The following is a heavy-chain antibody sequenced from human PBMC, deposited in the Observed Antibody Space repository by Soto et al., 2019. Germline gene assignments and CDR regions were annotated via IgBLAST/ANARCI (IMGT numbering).Heavy chain of an antibody. CDR3: ARIEEVDPYECYMDV. D-gene: IGHD5-12*01. Sequence: LETLPLTCTVFGGYFVDYDGRWSRQPLGKGLEWIGEINHSGSTNYNPSLKSRVTISVDTSKNQFSLKLSSVTDADTAVYYCARIEEVDPYECYMDVWGKGPTVNVS. CDR2: INHSGST. CDR1: GGYFVDYD. V-gene: IGHV4-34*01. J-gene: IGHJ6*03.